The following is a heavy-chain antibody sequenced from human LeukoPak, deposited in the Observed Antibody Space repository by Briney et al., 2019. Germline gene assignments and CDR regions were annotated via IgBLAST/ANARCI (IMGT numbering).Heavy chain of an antibody. J-gene: IGHJ4*02. V-gene: IGHV3-33*01. D-gene: IGHD4-17*01. CDR2: VWYDGSKT. CDR3: ASDGTDGDYPLQCSD. CDR1: GFTFNTYG. Sequence: PGGSLRLSCAASGFTFNTYGMHWVRQAPGKGLEWVAVVWYDGSKTYYADSVKGRFTISRDNSKNTLYLQMNSLRAEDTAVYYCASDGTDGDYPLQCSDWGQGTLVTVSS.